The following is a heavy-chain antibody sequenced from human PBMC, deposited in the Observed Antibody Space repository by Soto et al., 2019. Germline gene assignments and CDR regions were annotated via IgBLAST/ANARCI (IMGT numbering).Heavy chain of an antibody. CDR1: GGTFSSYT. CDR3: ASRSRSAAAGIVSGY. D-gene: IGHD6-13*01. CDR2: IIPILGIA. J-gene: IGHJ4*02. Sequence: GASVKVSCKASGGTFSSYTISWVRQAPGQGLEWMGRIIPILGIANYAQKFQGRVTITADKSTSTAYMELSSLRSEDTAVYYCASRSRSAAAGIVSGYWGQGILVNVAS. V-gene: IGHV1-69*02.